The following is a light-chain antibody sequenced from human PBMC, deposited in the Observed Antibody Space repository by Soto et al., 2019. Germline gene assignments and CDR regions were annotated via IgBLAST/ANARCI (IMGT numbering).Light chain of an antibody. Sequence: QSALTQPPSASGSPGQSVTISCTGTSSDVGGYNCVSWYQQHPGKAPKLMIYEVSKRPSGVPDRFSGSKSGNTASLTVSGLQAEDEADYYCTSYAGDTSLGVLGGGTKLTVL. J-gene: IGLJ3*02. CDR1: SSDVGGYNC. CDR3: TSYAGDTSLGV. V-gene: IGLV2-8*01. CDR2: EVS.